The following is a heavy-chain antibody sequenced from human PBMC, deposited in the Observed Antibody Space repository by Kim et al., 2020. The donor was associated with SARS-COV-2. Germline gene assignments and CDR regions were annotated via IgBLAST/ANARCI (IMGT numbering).Heavy chain of an antibody. Sequence: SVKVSCKASGGTFSSYAISWVRQAPGQGLEWMGGIIPIFGTANYAQKFQGRVTITADESTSTAYMELSSLRSEDTAVYYCARDSLRYFDWLSKDYYYYYGMDVWGQGTTVTVSS. V-gene: IGHV1-69*13. CDR2: IIPIFGTA. D-gene: IGHD3-9*01. J-gene: IGHJ6*02. CDR3: ARDSLRYFDWLSKDYYYYYGMDV. CDR1: GGTFSSYA.